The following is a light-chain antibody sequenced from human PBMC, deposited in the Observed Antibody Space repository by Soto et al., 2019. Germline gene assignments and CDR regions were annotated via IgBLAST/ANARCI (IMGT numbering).Light chain of an antibody. CDR1: QDIRSD. CDR2: GAS. J-gene: IGKJ4*01. CDR3: QQYGSTPLT. V-gene: IGKV1-17*01. Sequence: DIQVTQSPSSLSASVGDRVTITCRASQDIRSDLGWYQQKPGKPPKRLIYGASTLQTGVPSRFSGSGSETEFTLTSRSLQPEDFAVYYCQQYGSTPLTFGGGTKVEIK.